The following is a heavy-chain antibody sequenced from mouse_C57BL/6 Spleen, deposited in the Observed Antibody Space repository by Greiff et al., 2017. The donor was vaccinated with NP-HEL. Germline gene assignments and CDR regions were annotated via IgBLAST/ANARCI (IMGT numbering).Heavy chain of an antibody. V-gene: IGHV5-9-1*02. J-gene: IGHJ4*01. CDR3: TRGSPYDYDAMDY. CDR1: GFTFSSYA. CDR2: ISSGGDYI. Sequence: EVQLVESGEGLVKPGGSLKLSCAASGFTFSSYAMSWVRQTPEKRLEWVAYISSGGDYIYYVDTVKGRFTISRDNARNTLYLQMSSLKSEDTAMYYCTRGSPYDYDAMDYWGQGTSVTVSS.